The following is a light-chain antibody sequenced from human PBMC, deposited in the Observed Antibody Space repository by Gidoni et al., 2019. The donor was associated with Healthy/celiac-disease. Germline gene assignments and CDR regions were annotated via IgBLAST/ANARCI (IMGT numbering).Light chain of an antibody. V-gene: IGKV2-28*01. CDR2: LGS. CDR1: QSLLHSNGYNY. CDR3: MQALQTPT. Sequence: DIVMTQSPRSLPVTPGEPAPISCRSSQSLLHSNGYNYLDWYLQKPGQSPQLLIYLGSNRAPGVPDRFSGGGSGTDFTLKINRVEAEDVGVYYCMQALQTPTFGQGTKLEIK. J-gene: IGKJ2*01.